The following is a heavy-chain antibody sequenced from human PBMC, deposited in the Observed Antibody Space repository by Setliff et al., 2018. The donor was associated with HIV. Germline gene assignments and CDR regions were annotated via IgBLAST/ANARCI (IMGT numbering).Heavy chain of an antibody. D-gene: IGHD3-3*01. V-gene: IGHV4-59*08. CDR1: GGSISSYY. CDR3: ARVPFTTGFDY. J-gene: IGHJ4*02. Sequence: SETLSLTCTVSGGSISSYYWSWIRQPPGKGLEWIGHIYYSGTTNYSPSLKSRVTISVDTSKNQFSLKLSSVTAADTAVFYCARVPFTTGFDYWGQGILVTVSS. CDR2: IYYSGTT.